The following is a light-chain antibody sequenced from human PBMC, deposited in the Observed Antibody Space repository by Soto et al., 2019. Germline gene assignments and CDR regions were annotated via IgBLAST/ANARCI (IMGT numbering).Light chain of an antibody. V-gene: IGLV2-14*01. J-gene: IGLJ1*01. CDR2: EVS. Sequence: QSVLTQPASVSGSPGQSITISCTGTSSDVGGYNYVSWYQLHPGKAPKLILYEVSIRPSGVTNRFSVSKSGNTASLTISGLQAEDETDYYCFSYTSSAVYVVGTGTKLTVL. CDR1: SSDVGGYNY. CDR3: FSYTSSAVYV.